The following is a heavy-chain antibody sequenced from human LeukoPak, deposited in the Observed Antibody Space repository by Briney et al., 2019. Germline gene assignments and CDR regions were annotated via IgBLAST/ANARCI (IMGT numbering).Heavy chain of an antibody. V-gene: IGHV3-23*01. CDR2: ISDNGGDT. Sequence: GGSLRLSCAASGFTFSSYPMSWVRQAPGKGLDWVSAISDNGGDTKYADSVKGRFTISRDNSRNRLYLQMDSLRVEDTAIYYCGRDWKLDYWGQGILVTVSS. CDR1: GFTFSSYP. J-gene: IGHJ4*02. D-gene: IGHD1-1*01. CDR3: GRDWKLDY.